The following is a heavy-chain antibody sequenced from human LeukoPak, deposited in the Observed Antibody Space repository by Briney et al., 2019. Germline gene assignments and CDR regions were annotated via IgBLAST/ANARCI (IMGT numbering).Heavy chain of an antibody. V-gene: IGHV4-59*01. CDR1: GVSISSYH. CDR2: IYDSGNT. CDR3: ARKDGDG. Sequence: PSETLSLTCTVSGVSISSYHWTWIRQPPGEGLEWIGHIYDSGNTNYNPSLRGRVTISLDTSKNRVSLKLSSVTAADTAIYYFARKDGDGWGQGALVTVSS. D-gene: IGHD5-24*01. J-gene: IGHJ4*02.